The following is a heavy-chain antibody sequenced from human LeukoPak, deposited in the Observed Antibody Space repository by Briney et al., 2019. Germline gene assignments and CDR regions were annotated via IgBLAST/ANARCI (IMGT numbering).Heavy chain of an antibody. CDR2: TYYRSKWYN. D-gene: IGHD6-19*01. CDR1: GDSVSSNSGA. J-gene: IGHJ4*02. V-gene: IGHV6-1*01. Sequence: SQTLSLTCAISGDSVSSNSGAWNWIRQSPSRGLEWLGRTYYRSKWYNDYAVSLESRITINPDTSKNQFSLQLNSVTPEDTAVYCCARVKDSSGWYFDYWGQGTLVTVSS. CDR3: ARVKDSSGWYFDY.